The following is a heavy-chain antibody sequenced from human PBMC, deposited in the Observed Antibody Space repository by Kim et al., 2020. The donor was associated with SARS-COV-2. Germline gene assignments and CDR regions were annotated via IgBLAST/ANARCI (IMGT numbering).Heavy chain of an antibody. Sequence: HSGSTNYTPSLKSRVTISVDTSKNQFSLKLSSVTAADTAVYYCARGWDGYWGQGTLVTVSS. J-gene: IGHJ4*02. V-gene: IGHV4-34*01. CDR2: HSGST. D-gene: IGHD1-26*01. CDR3: ARGWDGY.